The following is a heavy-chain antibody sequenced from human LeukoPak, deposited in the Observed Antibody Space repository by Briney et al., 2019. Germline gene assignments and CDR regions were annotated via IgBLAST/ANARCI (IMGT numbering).Heavy chain of an antibody. D-gene: IGHD3-16*02. J-gene: IGHJ4*02. CDR3: ARENELSPLGH. V-gene: IGHV4-4*07. CDR1: GGSISSYY. CDR2: IYTSGST. Sequence: SETLSLTCTVSGGSISSYYWSWLRQPAGKGLEWIGRIYTSGSTNYNPSLKSRVTMSVDTSENQFSLKLSSVTAADTAVYYCARENELSPLGHWGQGTLVTVSS.